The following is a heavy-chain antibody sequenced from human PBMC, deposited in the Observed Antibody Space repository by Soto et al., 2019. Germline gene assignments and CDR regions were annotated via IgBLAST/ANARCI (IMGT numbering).Heavy chain of an antibody. Sequence: PSETLSLTCAVSGYSISSGYYWGWIRQPPGKGLEWIGSIYHSGSTYYNPSLKSRVTISVDTSKNQFSLKLSSVTAADTAVYYCARDPPPRYGSGSYYYFDYWGQGTLVTVSS. J-gene: IGHJ4*02. V-gene: IGHV4-38-2*02. CDR2: IYHSGST. CDR3: ARDPPPRYGSGSYYYFDY. D-gene: IGHD3-10*01. CDR1: GYSISSGYY.